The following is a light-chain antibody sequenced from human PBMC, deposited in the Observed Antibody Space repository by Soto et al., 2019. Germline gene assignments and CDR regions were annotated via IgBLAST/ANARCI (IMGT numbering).Light chain of an antibody. J-gene: IGKJ1*01. CDR1: QDISNW. Sequence: DIQMTQSPSSVSASVGDRVTISCRASQDISNWLAWYQQKPGEAPKFLIYAASNLQSGVPSKFSVSGSGTDFTLTISSLQPEDFAVYYCQQYNEWPETFGHGTRVEIK. CDR2: AAS. V-gene: IGKV1-12*01. CDR3: QQYNEWPET.